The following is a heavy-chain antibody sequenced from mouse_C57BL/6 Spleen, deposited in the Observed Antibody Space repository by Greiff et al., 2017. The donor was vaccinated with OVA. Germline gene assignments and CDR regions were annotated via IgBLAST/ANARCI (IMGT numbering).Heavy chain of an antibody. CDR3: ARHEGFQDY. V-gene: IGHV5-6*01. J-gene: IGHJ4*01. CDR1: GFTFSSYG. Sequence: EVKVVESGGDLVKPGGSLKLSCAASGFTFSSYGMSWVRQTPDKRLEWVATISSGGSYTYYPDSVKGRFTISRDNAKNTLYLQMSSLKSEDTAMYYCARHEGFQDYWGQGTSVTVSS. CDR2: ISSGGSYT.